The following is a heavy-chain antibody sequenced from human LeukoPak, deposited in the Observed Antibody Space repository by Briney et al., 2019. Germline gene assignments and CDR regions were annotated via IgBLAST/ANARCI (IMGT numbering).Heavy chain of an antibody. Sequence: GGSLRLSCAASGFTFSSYGMHWVRQAPGKGLEWVAVISYDGSNKYYADSVKGRFTISRDNSKNTLYLQMNSLRAEDTAVYYRAKDRDIAARYYYGMDVWGQGTTVTVSS. CDR3: AKDRDIAARYYYGMDV. CDR1: GFTFSSYG. D-gene: IGHD6-6*01. CDR2: ISYDGSNK. V-gene: IGHV3-30*18. J-gene: IGHJ6*02.